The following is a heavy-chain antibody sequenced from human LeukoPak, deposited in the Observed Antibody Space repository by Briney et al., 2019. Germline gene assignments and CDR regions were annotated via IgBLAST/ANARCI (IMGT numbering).Heavy chain of an antibody. Sequence: GGSLRLSCAASGFTVSSNYMSWVRQAPGKGLEWVSVIYSGGSTYYADSVKGRFTISRDNSKNTLYLQMNSLRAEDTAVYYCAVLGYCSSISCYTGYFQHWGQGTLVTVSS. V-gene: IGHV3-66*02. J-gene: IGHJ1*01. CDR2: IYSGGST. CDR3: AVLGYCSSISCYTGYFQH. CDR1: GFTVSSNY. D-gene: IGHD2-2*02.